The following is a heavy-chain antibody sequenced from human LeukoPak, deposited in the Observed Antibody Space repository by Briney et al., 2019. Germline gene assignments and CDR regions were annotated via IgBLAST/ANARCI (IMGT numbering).Heavy chain of an antibody. D-gene: IGHD5-18*01. CDR3: ARERYGYSYGHFDY. V-gene: IGHV3-7*04. CDR1: GFTFSSYW. J-gene: IGHJ4*02. Sequence: GGSQRLSCAASGFTFSSYWMSWVRQAPGKGLEWVANIKKDGSEKYYVDSVKGRFTISRDNAKNSLYLPMNSLRAEDTAVYYCARERYGYSYGHFDYWGQGTLVTVSS. CDR2: IKKDGSEK.